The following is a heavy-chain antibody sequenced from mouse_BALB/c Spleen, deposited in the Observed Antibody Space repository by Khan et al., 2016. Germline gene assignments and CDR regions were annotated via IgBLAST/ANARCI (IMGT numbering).Heavy chain of an antibody. CDR1: GYSFTSYY. Sequence: VQLQQSGPELMKPGASVKISCKASGYSFTSYYMHWVKQSHGKSLEWIGYIDPFNGGTSYNQKFKGKATLTVDKSSSTAYMHLSSLTPEDSAVYYCASSTQSFYAMDYWGQGTSVTVSS. J-gene: IGHJ4*01. CDR2: IDPFNGGT. V-gene: IGHV1S135*01. CDR3: ASSTQSFYAMDY. D-gene: IGHD1-1*01.